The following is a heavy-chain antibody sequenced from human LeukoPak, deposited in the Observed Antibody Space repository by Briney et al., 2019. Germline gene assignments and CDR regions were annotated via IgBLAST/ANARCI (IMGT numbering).Heavy chain of an antibody. D-gene: IGHD3-10*01. CDR3: TTDPFTILAYGTGSLGFDY. V-gene: IGHV3-15*01. Sequence: GGSLRLSCAASGFTLSNAWMSWVRQAPGKGLEWVGRIKSKTDGGTTDYAAPVKGRFTISRDDSKNTLYLQMNSLKTEDTAVYYCTTDPFTILAYGTGSLGFDYWGQGTLVTVSS. CDR1: GFTLSNAW. J-gene: IGHJ4*02. CDR2: IKSKTDGGTT.